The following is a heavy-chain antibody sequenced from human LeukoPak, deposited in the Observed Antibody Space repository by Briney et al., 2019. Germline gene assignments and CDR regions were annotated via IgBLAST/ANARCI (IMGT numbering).Heavy chain of an antibody. CDR1: GYTFTSYY. CDR3: ARAYSGYAPNDY. CDR2: ISPSGDST. D-gene: IGHD5-12*01. J-gene: IGHJ4*02. Sequence: ASVKVSCKASGYTFTSYYVHWVRQAPGRELEWMGIISPSGDSTTYAQKFQGRVTMSRDTSTSTVSMELSSLRSEDTAVYYCARAYSGYAPNDYWGQGTLVTVSS. V-gene: IGHV1-46*01.